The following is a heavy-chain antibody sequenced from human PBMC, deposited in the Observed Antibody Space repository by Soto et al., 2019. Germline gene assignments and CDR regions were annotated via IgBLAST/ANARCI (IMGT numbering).Heavy chain of an antibody. J-gene: IGHJ3*02. D-gene: IGHD3-3*01. CDR3: ARAVTIFYAFDI. Sequence: PSETLSLTCTVSGGSISSGGYYWSWIRQHPGKGLERIGYIYYSGSTYYNPSLKSRVTISVDTSKNQFSLKLSSVTAADTAVYYCARAVTIFYAFDIWGQGTMVTV. CDR2: IYYSGST. V-gene: IGHV4-31*03. CDR1: GGSISSGGYY.